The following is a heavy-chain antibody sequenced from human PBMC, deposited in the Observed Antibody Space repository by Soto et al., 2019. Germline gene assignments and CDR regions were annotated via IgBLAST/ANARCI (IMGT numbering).Heavy chain of an antibody. Sequence: VASVKVSCKASGYTFNNYDIHWVRQAPGHGLEWMGWMNPNSGNTGYAQNFRGRVTMTQNTAIGTAYMELSSLTSDDTATYYCTRAYGAETFDFWGQGTRVTVSS. J-gene: IGHJ5*01. CDR3: TRAYGAETFDF. CDR1: GYTFNNYD. D-gene: IGHD3-10*01. CDR2: MNPNSGNT. V-gene: IGHV1-8*02.